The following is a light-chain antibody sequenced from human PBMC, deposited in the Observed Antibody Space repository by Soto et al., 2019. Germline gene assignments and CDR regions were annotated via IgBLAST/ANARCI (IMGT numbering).Light chain of an antibody. CDR1: STDVGGYNY. V-gene: IGLV2-8*01. CDR2: DVT. Sequence: QSVLTQPPSASGSPGQSVTMSCTGTSTDVGGYNYVSWYQRHPGKAPKVMIYDVTKRPSGVPDRFSGSKSGNTASLTVSGLQAEDEADYYCSSYAGSNNFVFGGGTKLTVL. J-gene: IGLJ3*02. CDR3: SSYAGSNNFV.